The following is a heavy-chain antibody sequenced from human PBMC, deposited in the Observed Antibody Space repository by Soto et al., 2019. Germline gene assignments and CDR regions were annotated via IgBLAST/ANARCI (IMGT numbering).Heavy chain of an antibody. CDR1: GFTVSNYH. CDR3: ARSGGGLDY. D-gene: IGHD3-10*01. Sequence: EVQLVESGGGLVQPGESLRLSCAASGFTVSNYHMTWVRQAPGKGLEWVSAVYADGATSHADSVKDRFTVSRDNSRNTLNLQMSGLRAEDTAVYYCARSGGGLDYWGQRTLVTVSS. J-gene: IGHJ4*02. CDR2: VYADGAT. V-gene: IGHV3-66*01.